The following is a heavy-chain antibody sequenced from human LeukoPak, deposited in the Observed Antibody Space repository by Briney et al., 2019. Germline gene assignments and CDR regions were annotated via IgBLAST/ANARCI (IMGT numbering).Heavy chain of an antibody. CDR3: AKVSHFDWLLYRRVFYFDY. CDR1: GFTFSGFA. CDR2: ISGSGDNT. J-gene: IGHJ4*02. Sequence: PGGSLRLSCAASGFTFSGFAMSWVRRTPGKGLEWVSGISGSGDNTLYADSVKGRFTVSRDNSKNTLYLQMNSLRAEDTAVYYCAKVSHFDWLLYRRVFYFDYWGQGTLVTVSS. D-gene: IGHD3-9*01. V-gene: IGHV3-23*01.